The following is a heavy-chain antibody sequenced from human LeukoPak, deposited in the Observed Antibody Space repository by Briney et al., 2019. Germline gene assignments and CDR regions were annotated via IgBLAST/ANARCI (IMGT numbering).Heavy chain of an antibody. CDR3: ARASGSYLAADFDY. Sequence: PGGSLRLSCAASGFTFDDYAMHWVRQAPGKGLEWVSGISWNSGSIGYADSVKGRFTISRDNAENSLYLQMNSLRAEDTALYYCARASGSYLAADFDYWGQGTLVTVSS. J-gene: IGHJ4*02. D-gene: IGHD1-26*01. V-gene: IGHV3-9*01. CDR2: ISWNSGSI. CDR1: GFTFDDYA.